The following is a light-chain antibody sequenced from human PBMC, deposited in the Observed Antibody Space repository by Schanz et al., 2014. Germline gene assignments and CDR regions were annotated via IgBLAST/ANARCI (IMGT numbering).Light chain of an antibody. CDR2: GAS. Sequence: EIVLTQSPGTLSLSPGEAATLSCRASQSVSSSYLAWYQQQPGQAPRLLIYGASIRATGIPARFSGSGSGTEFTLTISSLQPEDIATYYCQQYDNLPLTFGGGTKVEIK. CDR3: QQYDNLPLT. V-gene: IGKV3-20*01. J-gene: IGKJ4*01. CDR1: QSVSSSY.